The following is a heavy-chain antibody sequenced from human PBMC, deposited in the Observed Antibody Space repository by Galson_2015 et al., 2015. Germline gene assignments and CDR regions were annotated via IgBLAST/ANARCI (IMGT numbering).Heavy chain of an antibody. J-gene: IGHJ5*02. V-gene: IGHV4-39*01. CDR1: GASISTSGYY. CDR3: ARGKIGEYWFDP. D-gene: IGHD3-22*01. Sequence: ETMSLACTVSGASISTSGYYWARIRQPPGKGLEWIGAITYSGSTYYNPSLKSQVTISVDMPKNQFSLEVRSVTAADTAVYYCARGKIGEYWFDPWGQGTLVTVSS. CDR2: ITYSGST.